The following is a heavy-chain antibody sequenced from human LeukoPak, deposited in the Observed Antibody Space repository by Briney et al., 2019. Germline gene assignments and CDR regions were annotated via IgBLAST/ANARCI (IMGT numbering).Heavy chain of an antibody. J-gene: IGHJ5*02. CDR2: IRGDGGRT. V-gene: IGHV3-43*02. CDR1: GFTFDAYA. CDR3: ARARVGASNWFDP. Sequence: GGSLRLSCAASGFTFDAYAMHWVRQSPGKGLEWVSLIRGDGGRTYYADSVKGRFTISRDNSKNSLYLEMNSLRTEDSALYYCARARVGASNWFDPWGQGTLVTVSS. D-gene: IGHD1-26*01.